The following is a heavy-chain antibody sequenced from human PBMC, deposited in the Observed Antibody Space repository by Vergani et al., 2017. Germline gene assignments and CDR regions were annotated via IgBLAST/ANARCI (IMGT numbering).Heavy chain of an antibody. CDR1: GFTFSDYY. Sequence: VQLLESGGGLVQPGGSLSLSCAASGFTFSDYYMSWIRQAPGKGLEWVSYISSSSSYTNYADSVKGRFTISRDNAKNSLYLQMNSLRAEDTAVYYCASSGDRGGYDIDAFDIWGQGTMVTVSS. D-gene: IGHD5-12*01. V-gene: IGHV3-11*03. J-gene: IGHJ3*02. CDR3: ASSGDRGGYDIDAFDI. CDR2: ISSSSSYT.